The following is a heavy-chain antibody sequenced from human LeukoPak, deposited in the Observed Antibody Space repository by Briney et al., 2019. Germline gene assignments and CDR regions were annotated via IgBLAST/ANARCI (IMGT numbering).Heavy chain of an antibody. CDR1: GFTFSSYW. V-gene: IGHV3-7*01. CDR3: ARVRGSGSYYLYYFDY. D-gene: IGHD3-10*01. J-gene: IGHJ4*02. CDR2: IKQDGSEK. Sequence: GGSLRLSCAASGFTFSSYWMSWVRQAPGKGLEWVANIKQDGSEKYYVDSVKGRFTISRDNAKNSLYLQMNSLRAEDTAVYYCARVRGSGSYYLYYFDYWGQGALVTVSS.